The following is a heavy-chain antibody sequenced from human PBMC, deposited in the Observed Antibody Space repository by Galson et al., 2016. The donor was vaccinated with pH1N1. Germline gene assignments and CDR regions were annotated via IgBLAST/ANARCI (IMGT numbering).Heavy chain of an antibody. J-gene: IGHJ6*02. Sequence: SVKVSCKASGYIFTGYYMHWVRQAPGQGLEWMGWINPNSGGTKYAQKFQGRVTMTRDTSISTAHMELSRLRSDDTAVYYCARMFTGRCVVAETVYYSYGMDVWGQGTTVTVSS. CDR2: INPNSGGT. CDR3: ARMFTGRCVVAETVYYSYGMDV. D-gene: IGHD2-15*01. V-gene: IGHV1-2*02. CDR1: GYIFTGYY.